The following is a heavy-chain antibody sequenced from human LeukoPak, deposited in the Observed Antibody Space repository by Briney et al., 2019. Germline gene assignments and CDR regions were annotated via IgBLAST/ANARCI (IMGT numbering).Heavy chain of an antibody. CDR3: ARDMAAAGTVHPSRLYYYGMDV. J-gene: IGHJ6*02. CDR1: GYTFTSYD. CDR2: INTNTGNP. D-gene: IGHD6-13*01. V-gene: IGHV7-4-1*02. Sequence: ASVKVSCKASGYTFTSYDINWVRQATGQGLEWMGWINTNTGNPTYAQGFTGRFVFSLDTSVSTAYLQISSLKAEDTAVYYCARDMAAAGTVHPSRLYYYGMDVWGQGTTVTVSS.